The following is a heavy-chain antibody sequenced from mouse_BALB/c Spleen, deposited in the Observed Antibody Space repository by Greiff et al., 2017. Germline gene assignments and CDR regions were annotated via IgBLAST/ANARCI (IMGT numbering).Heavy chain of an antibody. CDR1: GYSITSGYY. J-gene: IGHJ2*01. Sequence: DVKLQESGPGLVKPSQSLSLTCSVTGYSITSGYYWNWIRQFPGNKLEWMGYISYDGSNNYNPSLKNRISITRDTSKNQFFLKLNSVTTEDTATYYCARGLGRSFFDYWGQGTTLTVSS. D-gene: IGHD4-1*01. V-gene: IGHV3-6*02. CDR3: ARGLGRSFFDY. CDR2: ISYDGSN.